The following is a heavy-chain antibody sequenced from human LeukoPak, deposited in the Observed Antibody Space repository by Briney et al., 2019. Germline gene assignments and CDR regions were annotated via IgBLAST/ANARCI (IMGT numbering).Heavy chain of an antibody. CDR1: GGSISSYY. V-gene: IGHV4-4*07. D-gene: IGHD6-6*01. CDR3: ARDDLRPYYYYYMDV. CDR2: IYTSGST. Sequence: SETLSLTCTVSGGSISSYYWSWIRQPAGKGLEWIGRIYTSGSTNYNPSLKSRVPMSVDTSKNQFSLKLSSVTAADTAVYYCARDDLRPYYYYYMDVWGKGTTVTVSS. J-gene: IGHJ6*03.